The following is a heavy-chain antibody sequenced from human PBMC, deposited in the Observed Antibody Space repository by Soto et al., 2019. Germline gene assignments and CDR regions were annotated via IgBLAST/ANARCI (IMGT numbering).Heavy chain of an antibody. CDR2: ISPDGRTT. CDR3: ADSWLPTSY. CDR1: GLSFSHYW. V-gene: IGHV3-74*01. Sequence: GGSLRLSCAASGLSFSHYWMHWVRQAPGKGLVWVSRISPDGRTTTYADSVKGRFTISRDNAKSTLYLQMDSMTVEDGAVYYCADSWLPTSYRGPGTLVTVSS. J-gene: IGHJ4*02. D-gene: IGHD3-16*02.